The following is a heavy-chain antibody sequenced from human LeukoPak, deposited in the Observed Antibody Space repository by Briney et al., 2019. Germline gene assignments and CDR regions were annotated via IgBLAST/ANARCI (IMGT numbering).Heavy chain of an antibody. V-gene: IGHV3-7*01. CDR3: AKDLRPGADGTWHEC. D-gene: IGHD1/OR15-1a*01. J-gene: IGHJ4*02. CDR2: IKQDGSEK. CDR1: GLTFRGYD. Sequence: GGSLRLSCVTSGLTFRGYDMFWVRQAPGKGLEWVANIKQDGSEKYYVDSVKGRFTISRDNAKNSLYLQMNSLRAEDTAVYYCAKDLRPGADGTWHECWGQGTLVIVSS.